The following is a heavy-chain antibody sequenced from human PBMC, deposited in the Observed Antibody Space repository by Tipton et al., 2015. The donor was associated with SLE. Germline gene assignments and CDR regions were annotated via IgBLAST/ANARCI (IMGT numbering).Heavy chain of an antibody. CDR3: ARGGGARGYSGLDV. CDR2: IYYSGNT. V-gene: IGHV4-39*07. J-gene: IGHJ6*04. CDR1: GGSISSSSYY. D-gene: IGHD2-21*01. Sequence: TLSLTCTVSGGSISSSSYYWGWIRQPPGKGLEWIRSIYYSGNTYYKPSLKSRVTISVDTSRNQFSLKMTSVTAADTAVYSCARGGGARGYSGLDVCDYGTTVCVSS.